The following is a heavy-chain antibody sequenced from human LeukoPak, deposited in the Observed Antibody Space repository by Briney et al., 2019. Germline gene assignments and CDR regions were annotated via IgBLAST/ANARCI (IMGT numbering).Heavy chain of an antibody. CDR3: AKVHYGDYLPHGNYFDY. D-gene: IGHD4-17*01. J-gene: IGHJ4*02. CDR2: MSGSGGST. Sequence: GGSLRLSCAASGFTFSSYAMGWVGQAPGKGLEWVSAMSGSGGSTYYADSVKGRFTISRDNSKNTLYLQMNSLRAEDTAVYYCAKVHYGDYLPHGNYFDYWGQGTLVTVSS. V-gene: IGHV3-23*01. CDR1: GFTFSSYA.